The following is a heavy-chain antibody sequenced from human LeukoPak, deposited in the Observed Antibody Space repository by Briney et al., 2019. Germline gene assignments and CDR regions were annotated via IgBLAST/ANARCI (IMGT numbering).Heavy chain of an antibody. J-gene: IGHJ4*02. CDR3: ARGDYGGNPDY. D-gene: IGHD4-23*01. Sequence: SETLSLTCTVSGGSISSSSYYWGWIRQPPGKGLEWIGSIYYSGSTYYNPSLKSRVTISVDTSKNQFSLKLSSVTAADTAVYYCARGDYGGNPDYWGQGTLVTVSS. CDR1: GGSISSSSYY. V-gene: IGHV4-39*01. CDR2: IYYSGST.